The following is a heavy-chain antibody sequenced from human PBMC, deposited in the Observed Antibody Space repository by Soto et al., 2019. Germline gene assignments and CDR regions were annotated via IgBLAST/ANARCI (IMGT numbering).Heavy chain of an antibody. V-gene: IGHV3-23*01. Sequence: GGSLRLSCTASGFTFSDYAMTWVRQAPGKGLEWVSTISGGSSVTYYGDSVKGRFTISRDNAKKTLFLQLNRLSAEDTATYYCAKVLSKNYYYPFDFWGQGTQVTVSS. CDR3: AKVLSKNYYYPFDF. CDR1: GFTFSDYA. J-gene: IGHJ4*02. CDR2: ISGGSSVT. D-gene: IGHD3-10*01.